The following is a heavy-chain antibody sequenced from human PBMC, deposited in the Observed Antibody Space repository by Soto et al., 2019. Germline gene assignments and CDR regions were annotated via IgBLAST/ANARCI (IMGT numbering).Heavy chain of an antibody. V-gene: IGHV3-74*01. Sequence: GGSLRLSCAASGFKFSSYWMHWVRQAPGKGLVWVSRINSDGSSTSYADSVKGRFTISRDNAKNTLYLQMNSLRAEDTAVYYCARDAPSHNGNYDYWGQGTLVTVSS. CDR3: ARDAPSHNGNYDY. CDR1: GFKFSSYW. CDR2: INSDGSST. J-gene: IGHJ4*02. D-gene: IGHD4-17*01.